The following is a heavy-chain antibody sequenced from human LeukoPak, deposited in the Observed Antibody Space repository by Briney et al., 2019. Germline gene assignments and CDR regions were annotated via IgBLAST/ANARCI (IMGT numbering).Heavy chain of an antibody. CDR3: AAAQCSESGESCSHDS. D-gene: IGHD3-16*01. CDR1: GLTVNGKY. V-gene: IGHV3-66*01. J-gene: IGHJ4*02. CDR2: IFGDGGT. Sequence: PGGSLRLSCAASGLTVNGKYMSWVRQAPGKGLESVAVIFGDGGTYFAGSAKGRFSISRDTSKNTLSLQMNSLRAEDSAVYYCAAAQCSESGESCSHDSWGQGTLVIVSS.